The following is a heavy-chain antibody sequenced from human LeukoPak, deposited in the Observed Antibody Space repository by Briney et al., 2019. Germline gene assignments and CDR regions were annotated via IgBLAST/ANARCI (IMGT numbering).Heavy chain of an antibody. D-gene: IGHD3-10*01. J-gene: IGHJ6*02. CDR1: GGSMSGFF. CDR3: ARTSRHFYGSGTNLTPWPAGMDV. V-gene: IGHV4-59*01. Sequence: SETLSLTCTVSGGSMSGFFWTWIWQPPGRALEWIGSIYYSGSSTKYNPSLKSRVTISVDTSKSQFSLNLNSATAADTAVYYCARTSRHFYGSGTNLTPWPAGMDVWGQGTTVTVSS. CDR2: IYYSGSST.